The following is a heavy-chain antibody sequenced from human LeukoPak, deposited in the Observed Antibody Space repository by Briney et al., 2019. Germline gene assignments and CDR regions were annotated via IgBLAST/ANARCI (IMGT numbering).Heavy chain of an antibody. CDR3: ARDPDYGEPYYMDV. CDR1: GYTFTSYD. Sequence: PEASVKVSCKASGYTFTSYDINWVRQATGQGLEWMGWMNPNSGNTGYAQKFQGRVTMTRNTSISTAYMELSSLRSEDTAVYYCARDPDYGEPYYMDVWGKGTTVTISS. V-gene: IGHV1-8*01. D-gene: IGHD4-17*01. J-gene: IGHJ6*03. CDR2: MNPNSGNT.